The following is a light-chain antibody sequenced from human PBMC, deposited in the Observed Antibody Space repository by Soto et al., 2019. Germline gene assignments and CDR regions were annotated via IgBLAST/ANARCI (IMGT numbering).Light chain of an antibody. Sequence: QSALTQPASVSGSPGQSITISCTGTSSDVGGYNYVSRDQQHPGKAPTLMIYEVSSRPSGVSNRFSGSKSGNTASLTISGLQAEEEADYYCSSYTSSSTFYGFGTGTKLT. CDR1: SSDVGGYNY. CDR3: SSYTSSSTFYG. J-gene: IGLJ1*01. CDR2: EVS. V-gene: IGLV2-14*01.